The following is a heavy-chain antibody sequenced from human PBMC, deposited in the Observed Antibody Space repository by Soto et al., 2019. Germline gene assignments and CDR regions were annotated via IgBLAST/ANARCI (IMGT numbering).Heavy chain of an antibody. CDR1: GFTFSSYA. CDR3: ARGARWLGLCYFQH. Sequence: QVQLVESGGGVVQPGRSLRLSCAASGFTFSSYAMHWVRQAPGKGLEWVAVISYDGSNKYYADSVKGRFTISRDNSKNTLYLQMNSLRAEDTAVYYCARGARWLGLCYFQHWGQGTLVTVSS. CDR2: ISYDGSNK. J-gene: IGHJ1*01. D-gene: IGHD6-19*01. V-gene: IGHV3-30-3*01.